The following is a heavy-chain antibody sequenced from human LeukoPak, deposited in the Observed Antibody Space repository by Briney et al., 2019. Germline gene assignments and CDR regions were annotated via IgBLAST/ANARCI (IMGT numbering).Heavy chain of an antibody. Sequence: GGSLRLSCAASGFTFSSYAMSWVRQAPEKGLEWVSAISGGASSTYYADSVKGRFTISRDNAKNSLYLQMNSLRAEDTAVYYCAKDLGSGINDYWGQGTLVTVSS. CDR1: GFTFSSYA. CDR3: AKDLGSGINDY. D-gene: IGHD2-15*01. V-gene: IGHV3-23*01. J-gene: IGHJ4*02. CDR2: ISGGASST.